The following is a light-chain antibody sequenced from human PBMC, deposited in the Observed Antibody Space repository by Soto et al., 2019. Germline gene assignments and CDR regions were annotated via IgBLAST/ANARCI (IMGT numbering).Light chain of an antibody. CDR2: GAS. J-gene: IGKJ4*01. Sequence: EIVLTQSPGTLSLSPGERATLSCRASQSVSSNYLAWYQQKPGQAPRLLIYGASSRATGIPDRFSGSGSGTDFTRTISRLEPEDVAVYSCQQYGGSPRVTFGGGTKVEIK. CDR3: QQYGGSPRVT. V-gene: IGKV3-20*01. CDR1: QSVSSNY.